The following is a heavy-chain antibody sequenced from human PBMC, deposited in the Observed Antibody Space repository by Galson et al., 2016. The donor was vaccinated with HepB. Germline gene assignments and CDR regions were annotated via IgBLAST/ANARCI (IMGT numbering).Heavy chain of an antibody. V-gene: IGHV5-51*01. CDR1: GYAFTSYW. CDR3: ARHFSPMTTNFPAIDY. Sequence: QSGAEVKKPGESLKISCTVSGYAFTSYWIGWVRQMPGKGLEWMGTIYPGDSRATYSPSFQGQVTISADKSLTTAYLQWSSLKSADTAIYYCARHFSPMTTNFPAIDYWGQGTLVTVSS. CDR2: IYPGDSRA. J-gene: IGHJ4*02. D-gene: IGHD5-24*01.